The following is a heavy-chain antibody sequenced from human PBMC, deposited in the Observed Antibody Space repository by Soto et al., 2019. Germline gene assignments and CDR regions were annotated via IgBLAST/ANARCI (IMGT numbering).Heavy chain of an antibody. CDR3: ARLGYGGNTQPDYGMDV. V-gene: IGHV1-69*12. CDR1: GGTFSSYA. J-gene: IGHJ6*02. CDR2: IIPIFGTA. Sequence: QVQLVQSGAEVKKPGSSVKVSCKASGGTFSSYAISWVRQAPGQGLEWMGGIIPIFGTANYAQKFQGRVTITADESTSTAYMELSSLRSEDTAVYYCARLGYGGNTQPDYGMDVWGQGTTVTVSS. D-gene: IGHD4-17*01.